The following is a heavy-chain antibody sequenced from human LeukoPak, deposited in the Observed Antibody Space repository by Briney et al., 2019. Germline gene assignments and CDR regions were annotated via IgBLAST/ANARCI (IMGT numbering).Heavy chain of an antibody. V-gene: IGHV4-34*01. CDR1: GGSFSGYY. J-gene: IGHJ4*02. Sequence: SSETLSLTCAVYGGSFSGYYWSWIRQPPGKGLEWIGEINHSGSTNYNPSLKSRVTISIDTSKKQFSLKLNSVTAADTAVYYCARLSGSYPFDYWGQGTLVTVSS. CDR2: INHSGST. CDR3: ARLSGSYPFDY. D-gene: IGHD1-26*01.